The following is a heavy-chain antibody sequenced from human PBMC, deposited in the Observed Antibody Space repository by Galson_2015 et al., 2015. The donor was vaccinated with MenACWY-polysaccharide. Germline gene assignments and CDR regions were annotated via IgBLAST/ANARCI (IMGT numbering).Heavy chain of an antibody. J-gene: IGHJ6*02. V-gene: IGHV3-23*01. CDR1: RFTFSGYA. CDR3: AKRARVVVAVWYGMDV. Sequence: SLRLSCAASRFTFSGYAMSWVRQAPGKGLEWVSAITGSGGSTYYVDSVKGRFTISGDNSNNALYLQMNGLRAEDTAVYYCAKRARVVVAVWYGMDVWGQGTTVPVSS. CDR2: ITGSGGST. D-gene: IGHD2-15*01.